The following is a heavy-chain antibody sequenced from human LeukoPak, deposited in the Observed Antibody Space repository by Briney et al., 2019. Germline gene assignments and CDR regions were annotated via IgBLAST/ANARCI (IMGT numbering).Heavy chain of an antibody. V-gene: IGHV1-2*02. Sequence: ASVKVSCKASGYTFTGSYMHWVRQAPGQGLEWMGWINPNSGDTKYAQKFQGRVTMTRDTSITTAYMELNTLRSDDTALYYCARDPSAYYDNSGSSYSPFDYWGQGTLVTVSS. CDR1: GYTFTGSY. D-gene: IGHD3-22*01. CDR3: ARDPSAYYDNSGSSYSPFDY. CDR2: INPNSGDT. J-gene: IGHJ4*02.